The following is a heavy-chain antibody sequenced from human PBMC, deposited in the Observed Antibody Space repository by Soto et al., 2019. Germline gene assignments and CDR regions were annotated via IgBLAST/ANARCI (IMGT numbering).Heavy chain of an antibody. D-gene: IGHD6-19*01. CDR1: GFTFSSYS. CDR3: ASPTRYSSGWYGRGAFDI. V-gene: IGHV3-21*01. Sequence: GGSLRLSCAASGFTFSSYSMNWVRQAPGKGLEWVSSISSSSSYIYYADSVKGRFTISRDNAKNSLYLQMNSLRAEDTAVYYCASPTRYSSGWYGRGAFDIWGQGTMVTVSS. J-gene: IGHJ3*02. CDR2: ISSSSSYI.